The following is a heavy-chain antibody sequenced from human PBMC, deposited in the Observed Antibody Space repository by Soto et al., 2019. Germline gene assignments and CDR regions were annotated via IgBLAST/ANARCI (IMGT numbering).Heavy chain of an antibody. CDR1: GFTFSSYS. V-gene: IGHV3-21*01. CDR3: ARDLPLVAVAGD. Sequence: EVQLVESGGGLVKPGGSLRLSCAASGFTFSSYSMNWVRQAPGKGLEWVSSISSSSSYIYYADSVKGRFTISRDNAKNSLYLQLNSLRAEDTAVYYCARDLPLVAVAGDWGQGTLVTVSS. D-gene: IGHD2-15*01. CDR2: ISSSSSYI. J-gene: IGHJ4*02.